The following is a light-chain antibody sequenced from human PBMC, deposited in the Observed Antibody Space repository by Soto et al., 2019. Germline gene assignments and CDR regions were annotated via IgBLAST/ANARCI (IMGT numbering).Light chain of an antibody. J-gene: IGKJ4*01. V-gene: IGKV1-39*01. CDR3: QQSYTTPLT. Sequence: DIQMTQSPYSLSASVGDRVPITCRASQSTSSYLIWNQQKPGKAPELRIYAASSLQSGVPSRFSGSGSGTDFTLTISSLQPEDFATYYCQQSYTTPLTFGGGTKVEIK. CDR1: QSTSSY. CDR2: AAS.